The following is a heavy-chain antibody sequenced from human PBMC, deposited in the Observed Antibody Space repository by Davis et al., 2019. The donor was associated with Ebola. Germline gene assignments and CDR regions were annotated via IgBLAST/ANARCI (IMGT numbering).Heavy chain of an antibody. D-gene: IGHD5-18*01. CDR2: ISSNGGST. Sequence: GESLKISCAASGFTFSSYAMHWVRQAPGKGLEYVSAISSNGGSTYYADSVKGRFTISRDNSKNTLYLQMNSLRAEDTAVYFCARDTAMVPLQDYWGQGTLVTVSS. CDR1: GFTFSSYA. V-gene: IGHV3-64*02. CDR3: ARDTAMVPLQDY. J-gene: IGHJ4*02.